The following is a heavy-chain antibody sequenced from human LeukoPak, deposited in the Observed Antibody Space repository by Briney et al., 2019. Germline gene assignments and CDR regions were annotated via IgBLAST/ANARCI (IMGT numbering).Heavy chain of an antibody. V-gene: IGHV3-49*03. CDR2: VRSPAYGGTT. Sequence: GGSLRLSCTASGFTFCDYAMSWFRQAPGKGLEWVGFVRSPAYGGTTEYAASVKGRFTISRDDSRSIAYLQMNSLKTEDTAVYYCTRDDPPRRYWGQGTLVTVSS. J-gene: IGHJ4*02. CDR1: GFTFCDYA. CDR3: TRDDPPRRY.